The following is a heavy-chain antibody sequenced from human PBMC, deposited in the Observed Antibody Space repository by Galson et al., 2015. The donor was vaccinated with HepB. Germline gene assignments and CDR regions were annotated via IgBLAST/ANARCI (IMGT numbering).Heavy chain of an antibody. V-gene: IGHV1-2*02. CDR2: INPNSGGT. D-gene: IGHD3-16*02. J-gene: IGHJ4*02. Sequence: SVKVSCKASGYTFTGYYMHWVRQAPGQGLEWMGWINPNSGGTNYAQKFQGRVTMTRETSISTAYMELSRLRSDDTAVYYCARDKGNIRITFVGVIVIYYWGQGTLVTVSS. CDR3: ARDKGNIRITFVGVIVIYY. CDR1: GYTFTGYY.